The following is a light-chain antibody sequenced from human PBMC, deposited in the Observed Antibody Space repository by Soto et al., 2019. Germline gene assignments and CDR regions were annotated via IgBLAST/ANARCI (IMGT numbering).Light chain of an antibody. J-gene: IGLJ2*01. Sequence: SYELTQPPSVSVAPGQTASFTCGGHNIWSKSVHWYQQKPGQAPILVIYDDDDRPSGIPGRFSGSNSGSAATLTISRVEAGDGADYYCQVWDSDTDHVVFGGGTKLTVL. CDR1: NIWSKS. CDR2: DDD. CDR3: QVWDSDTDHVV. V-gene: IGLV3-21*02.